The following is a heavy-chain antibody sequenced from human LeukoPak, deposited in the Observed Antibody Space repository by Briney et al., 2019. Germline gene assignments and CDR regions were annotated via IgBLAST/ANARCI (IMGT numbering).Heavy chain of an antibody. J-gene: IGHJ6*02. CDR3: AIVVVTNYGMDV. CDR2: IYSGAGPK. D-gene: IGHD2-15*01. Sequence: GGSLRLSCAASGLTFSDYTVNWVRQAPGKGLEWISNIYSGAGPKYYADSVKGRFTISRDNAENSVSLQMSSLRDEDTAVYYCAIVVVTNYGMDVWGHGTTVTVSS. V-gene: IGHV3-48*02. CDR1: GLTFSDYT.